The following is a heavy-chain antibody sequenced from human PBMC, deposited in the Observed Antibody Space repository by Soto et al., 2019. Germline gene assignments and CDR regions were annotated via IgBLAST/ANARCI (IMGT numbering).Heavy chain of an antibody. CDR2: IIPIFGTA. Sequence: QVQLVQSGAEVKKPGSSVKVSCKASGGTFSSYAISWVRQAPGQGLEWMGGIIPIFGTANYAQKFQGRVIIPADESPSTAYMELSSLRSEDTAVYYCASDVIAAAGTAGWGQGTLVTVSS. J-gene: IGHJ4*02. V-gene: IGHV1-69*12. CDR1: GGTFSSYA. CDR3: ASDVIAAAGTAG. D-gene: IGHD6-13*01.